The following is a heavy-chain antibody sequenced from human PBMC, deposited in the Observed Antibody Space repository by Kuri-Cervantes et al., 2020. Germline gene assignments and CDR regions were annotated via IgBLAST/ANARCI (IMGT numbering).Heavy chain of an antibody. D-gene: IGHD4-23*01. J-gene: IGHJ4*02. V-gene: IGHV3-48*03. CDR3: ARYHDYGGNVGPKVDH. Sequence: GGSLRLSCAASGFTFSSYEMNWVRQAPGKGLEWVSYISSSGSTIYYADSVRGRFTSSRDNAKNALYLQMNSLRDVDTAVYYCARYHDYGGNVGPKVDHWGQGTLVTVSS. CDR1: GFTFSSYE. CDR2: ISSSGSTI.